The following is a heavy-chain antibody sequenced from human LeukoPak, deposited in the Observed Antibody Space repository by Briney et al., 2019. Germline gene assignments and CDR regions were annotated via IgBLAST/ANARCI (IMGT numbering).Heavy chain of an antibody. V-gene: IGHV1-24*01. Sequence: ASVKVSCKVSGYTLTELSMHWVRQAPGKGLEWMGGFDPEDGETIYAQKFQGRVTMTEDTSTDTAYMELSSLRSEDTAVYYRATGHYYGSGSYRGLDYWGQGTLVTVSS. CDR1: GYTLTELS. CDR3: ATGHYYGSGSYRGLDY. D-gene: IGHD3-10*01. J-gene: IGHJ4*02. CDR2: FDPEDGET.